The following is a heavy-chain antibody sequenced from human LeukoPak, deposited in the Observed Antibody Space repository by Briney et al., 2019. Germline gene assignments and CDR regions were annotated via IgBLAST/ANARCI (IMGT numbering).Heavy chain of an antibody. CDR2: IKSDGSDT. CDR1: GFSFSTNW. J-gene: IGHJ4*02. V-gene: IGHV3-74*01. Sequence: GGSLRLSCAASGFSFSTNWMHWVRQAPGKGLVWVSRIKSDGSDTSYADSVKGRFTISGDNAKNTLYLQMNSLRAEDTAVYYCAVFVWPYYWGQGTLVTVSS. D-gene: IGHD3-16*01. CDR3: AVFVWPYY.